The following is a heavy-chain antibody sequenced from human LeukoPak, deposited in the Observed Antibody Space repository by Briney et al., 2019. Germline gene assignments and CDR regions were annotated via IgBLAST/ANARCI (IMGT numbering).Heavy chain of an antibody. CDR2: ISGSGHYT. CDR1: GFTFGNYA. D-gene: IGHD3-16*01. Sequence: GGSLRLSCEVSGFTFGNYAMSWVRQAPGKGLEWISGISGSGHYTYTADSLKGRFTISRDNSKNTLYLQMNSLRAEGTALYYCAKDGSWGDYYFYFYIDVWGKGTTVTVSS. CDR3: AKDGSWGDYYFYFYIDV. V-gene: IGHV3-23*01. J-gene: IGHJ6*03.